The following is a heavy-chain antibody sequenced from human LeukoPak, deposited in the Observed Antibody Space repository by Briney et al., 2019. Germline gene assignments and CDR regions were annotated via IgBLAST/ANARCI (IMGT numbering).Heavy chain of an antibody. CDR2: IYYSGST. Sequence: PSETLSLTCTVSGGSISCSSYYWGWIRQPPGKGLEWIGSIYYSGSTYYNPSLKSRVTISVDTSKNQFSLQQSSVTSAVTAVYYCARDRDGIAAAGIDYFDYWGQGALVTVSS. CDR3: ARDRDGIAAAGIDYFDY. CDR1: GGSISCSSYY. V-gene: IGHV4-39*07. J-gene: IGHJ4*02. D-gene: IGHD6-13*01.